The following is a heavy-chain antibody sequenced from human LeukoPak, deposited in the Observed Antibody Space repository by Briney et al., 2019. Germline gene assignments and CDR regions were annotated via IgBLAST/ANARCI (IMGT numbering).Heavy chain of an antibody. J-gene: IGHJ4*02. CDR1: GFTFSAYA. CDR2: ITTGGSSI. CDR3: ARRGEWLLSFFDY. V-gene: IGHV3-48*04. Sequence: GGSLRLSCAGSGFTFSAYAMAWVRQVSGKGLECVSLITTGGSSIFYADSVKGRFTISRNNAKNSLFLQMNSLRAEDTAVYYCARRGEWLLSFFDYWGQGTLVTVSS. D-gene: IGHD3-3*01.